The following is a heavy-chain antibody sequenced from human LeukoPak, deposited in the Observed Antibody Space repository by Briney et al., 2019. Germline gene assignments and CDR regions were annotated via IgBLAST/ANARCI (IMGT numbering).Heavy chain of an antibody. CDR1: GGSISNYY. V-gene: IGHV4-59*01. J-gene: IGHJ4*02. Sequence: PSETLSLTCTVSGGSISNYYWTWIRQPPGKGLEWIGFISYSGNTNYNPSLKSRVTISLDTSMNQFSLKLISVTAADTAVYYCARGVGSGYTDYWGQGALVTVSS. CDR2: ISYSGNT. CDR3: ARGVGSGYTDY. D-gene: IGHD3-22*01.